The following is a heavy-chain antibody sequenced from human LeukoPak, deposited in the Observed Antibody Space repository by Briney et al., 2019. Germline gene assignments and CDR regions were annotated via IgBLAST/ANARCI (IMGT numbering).Heavy chain of an antibody. V-gene: IGHV1-18*04. D-gene: IGHD6-13*01. J-gene: IGHJ5*02. CDR3: ARDTGIAAAAPRWFDP. CDR1: GYTFTSCG. Sequence: GASVKVSCKASGYTFTSCGISWVRQAPGQGLEWMGWISAYNGNTNYAQKLQGRVTMTTDTSTSTAYMELRSLRSDDTAVYYCARDTGIAAAAPRWFDPWGQGTLVTVSS. CDR2: ISAYNGNT.